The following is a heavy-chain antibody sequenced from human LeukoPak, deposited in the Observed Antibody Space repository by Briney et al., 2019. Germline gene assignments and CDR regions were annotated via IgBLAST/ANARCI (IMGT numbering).Heavy chain of an antibody. V-gene: IGHV1-2*02. CDR1: GYTFTGYY. CDR3: ARTYYYDSSGYYYGY. CDR2: INPNSGGT. D-gene: IGHD3-22*01. J-gene: IGHJ4*02. Sequence: ASVKVSRKASGYTFTGYYMHWVRQAPGQGLEWMGWINPNSGGTNYAQKFQGRVTMTRDTSISTAYMERSRLRSDDTAVYYCARTYYYDSSGYYYGYWGQGTLVTVSS.